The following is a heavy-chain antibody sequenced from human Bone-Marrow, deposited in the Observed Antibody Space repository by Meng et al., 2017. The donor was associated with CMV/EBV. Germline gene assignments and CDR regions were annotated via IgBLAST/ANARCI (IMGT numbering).Heavy chain of an antibody. Sequence: SETLSLTCSVSGGSISSHYWSWIRQPPGKGLEWIGNIYYSGSTNYNPSLKSRVTISVDTSKNQFSLKLSSVTAADTAVYYCARDGIAYSSSWYLLTYYYYYGMDVWGQGTTVTVSS. CDR3: ARDGIAYSSSWYLLTYYYYYGMDV. D-gene: IGHD6-13*01. J-gene: IGHJ6*02. CDR2: IYYSGST. V-gene: IGHV4-59*11. CDR1: GGSISSHY.